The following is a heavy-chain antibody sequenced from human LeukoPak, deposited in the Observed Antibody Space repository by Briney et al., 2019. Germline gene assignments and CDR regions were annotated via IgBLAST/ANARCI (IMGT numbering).Heavy chain of an antibody. CDR1: GYTFTSYY. CDR3: ARGLSTSWQSFDY. Sequence: EASVRVSCKASGYTFTSYYIHWVRQAPGQGLEWMGIINPSGGTTSYAQKFQGRVTMTSDTSTSTVYMDLSSLRFEDTAVYYCARGLSTSWQSFDYWGQGTLVTVSS. J-gene: IGHJ4*02. CDR2: INPSGGTT. V-gene: IGHV1-46*01. D-gene: IGHD6-13*01.